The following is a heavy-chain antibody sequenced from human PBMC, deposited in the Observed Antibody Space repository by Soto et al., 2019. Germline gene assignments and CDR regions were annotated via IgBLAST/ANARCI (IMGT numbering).Heavy chain of an antibody. CDR3: VKNRGGANYDSFD. V-gene: IGHV3-64D*06. D-gene: IGHD1-7*01. J-gene: IGHJ1*01. CDR2: ISSDGGRI. CDR1: GFTFSSYS. Sequence: PGGSLRLSCSASGFTFSSYSMHWVRQSPGKGLEHLSHISSDGGRIYYADSVKGRFTISRDNSNNMLYLQMNSLGPDDSEVYFCVKNRGGANYDSFDWGQGTLVTVSS.